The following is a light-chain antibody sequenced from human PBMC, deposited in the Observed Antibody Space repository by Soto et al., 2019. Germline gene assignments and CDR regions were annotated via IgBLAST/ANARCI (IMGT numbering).Light chain of an antibody. CDR2: ESS. V-gene: IGKV3-11*01. CDR3: QQRRDWPIT. CDR1: QSVSSY. J-gene: IGKJ5*01. Sequence: EIVLTQSPATLSLSPGERVTLSCRASQSVSSYLAWYQQKPGQAPRLLIYESSNRATGIPARFSGSGSGTDFTLTISSLEPEDFAVYYCQQRRDWPITFGQGTRLEIK.